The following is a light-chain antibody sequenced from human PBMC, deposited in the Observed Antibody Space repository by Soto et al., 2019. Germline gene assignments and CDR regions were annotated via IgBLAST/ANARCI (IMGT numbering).Light chain of an antibody. CDR1: QSVSSY. Sequence: EIVLTQSPATLSLSPGERATLSCRASQSVSSYLAWYQQKPGQAPRLLIYDASNRATGIPARFSGSGSGTDFTLTISSLEPEDFAVYYCQQRSSWPRTFGLGTKV. J-gene: IGKJ1*01. CDR2: DAS. V-gene: IGKV3-11*01. CDR3: QQRSSWPRT.